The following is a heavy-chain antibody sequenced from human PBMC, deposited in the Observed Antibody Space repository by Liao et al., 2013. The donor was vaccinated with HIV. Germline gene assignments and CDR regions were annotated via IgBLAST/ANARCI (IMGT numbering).Heavy chain of an antibody. CDR3: ARDRATLVRGVTVFSRYLDL. D-gene: IGHD3-10*01. Sequence: QVQLQQWGAGLLKPSETLSLTCAVYDGPFSYYHWAWIRQSPGKGLEWIGETNHTGSTNYNPSLKSRVTISADRSRNQFSLKLRSVTAADTAVYYCARDRATLVRGVTVFSRYLDLWGRGTLVTVSS. CDR1: DGPFSYYH. V-gene: IGHV4-34*01. J-gene: IGHJ2*01. CDR2: TNHTGST.